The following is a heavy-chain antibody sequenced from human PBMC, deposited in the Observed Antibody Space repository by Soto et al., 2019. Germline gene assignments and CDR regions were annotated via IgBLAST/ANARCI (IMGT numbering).Heavy chain of an antibody. D-gene: IGHD3-9*01. CDR1: GFTFNNYA. CDR2: ISGSGGST. V-gene: IGHV3-23*01. J-gene: IGHJ6*02. CDR3: AKNLIGYYDILTGYQREVYYDGMDV. Sequence: GGSLRLSCAASGFTFNNYAMRWVRQAPGKGLEWVSAISGSGGSTYYADSVKGRFTTSSNNSKNTLHLQMNSLRAEDTAVYYCAKNLIGYYDILTGYQREVYYDGMDVWGQGTTVTVSS.